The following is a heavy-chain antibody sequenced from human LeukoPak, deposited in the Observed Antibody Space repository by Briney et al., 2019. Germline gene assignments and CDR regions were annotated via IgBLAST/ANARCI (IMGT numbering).Heavy chain of an antibody. Sequence: SETLSLTCAVYGGSFSGYYWSWIRQPPGKGLEWIGEINHSGSTNYNPSLKSRVTISVDTSKNQFSLKLSSVTAADTAVYYCARGPRYFGDKYYYYYYMDVWGKGTTVTVSS. CDR3: ARGPRYFGDKYYYYYYMDV. D-gene: IGHD3-9*01. J-gene: IGHJ6*03. CDR1: GGSFSGYY. CDR2: INHSGST. V-gene: IGHV4-34*01.